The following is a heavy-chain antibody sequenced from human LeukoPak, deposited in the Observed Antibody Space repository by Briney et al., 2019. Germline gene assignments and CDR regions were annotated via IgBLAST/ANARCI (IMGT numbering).Heavy chain of an antibody. J-gene: IGHJ4*02. V-gene: IGHV3-73*01. Sequence: PGGSLTLSCAASGFTFSGSGMHWVRQASGKGLEWVGRIRSKANSYATAYAASVKGRFTISRDDSKNTAYLQMNSLKTEDTAVYYCTSQGYSSSWYPSTYFDYWGQGTLVTVSS. CDR3: TSQGYSSSWYPSTYFDY. CDR2: IRSKANSYAT. CDR1: GFTFSGSG. D-gene: IGHD6-13*01.